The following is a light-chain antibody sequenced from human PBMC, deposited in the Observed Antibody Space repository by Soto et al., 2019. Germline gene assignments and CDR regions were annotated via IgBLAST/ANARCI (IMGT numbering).Light chain of an antibody. Sequence: DIVMTQSPDSLAVSLGERATINCKSSQPILYRPNNENALVWYQQKPGQPPKLLISWTSTRESGVPDRVSGSGSGTDFTLTSRSRQAVDVAVYYCHQFYTTPAFGQGTRLEIK. CDR3: HQFYTTPA. CDR2: WTS. J-gene: IGKJ5*01. CDR1: QPILYRPNNENA. V-gene: IGKV4-1*01.